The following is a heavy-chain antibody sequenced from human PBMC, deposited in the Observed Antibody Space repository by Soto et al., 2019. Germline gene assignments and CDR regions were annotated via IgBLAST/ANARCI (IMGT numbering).Heavy chain of an antibody. D-gene: IGHD4-17*01. J-gene: IGHJ4*02. CDR1: GFTFSTYS. V-gene: IGHV3-48*01. Sequence: EVQLVESGGGLVQPGGSLRLSCAASGFTFSTYSMNWVRQAPGKGLEWVSYISSGSSTISYADSAKGRFTISRDNAKKSLYLQMNSLRAEDTAVYYCASHDYGDYVDYWGQGTRVTVSS. CDR3: ASHDYGDYVDY. CDR2: ISSGSSTI.